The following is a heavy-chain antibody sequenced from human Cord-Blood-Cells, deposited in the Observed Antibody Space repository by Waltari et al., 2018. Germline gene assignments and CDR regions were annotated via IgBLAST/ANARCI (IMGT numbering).Heavy chain of an antibody. Sequence: GPGLVKPSETLSLTCTVSGGSISSYYWSWIRQPPGKGLVWIGYIYYSGSTNYNPSLKGRVTISVDTSKNQFSLKLSSVTAADMAVYYCAGVVTYGSGRSYYSYFGMDVWGQGSTVTVSS. J-gene: IGHJ6*02. CDR2: IYYSGST. V-gene: IGHV4-59*01. D-gene: IGHD3-10*01. CDR3: AGVVTYGSGRSYYSYFGMDV. CDR1: GGSISSYY.